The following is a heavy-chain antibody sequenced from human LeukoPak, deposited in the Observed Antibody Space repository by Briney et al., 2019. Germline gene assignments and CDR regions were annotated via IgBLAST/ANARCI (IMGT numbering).Heavy chain of an antibody. J-gene: IGHJ4*02. D-gene: IGHD5-24*01. Sequence: PGGSLRLSCAASGFTFSIYSMNWVRQAPGKGLEWVSSISSSSSYIYYADSVKGRFTISRDNAKNSLYLQMNSLRAGDTAVYYCARDLGDGYIGRGIYWGQGTLVTVSS. CDR3: ARDLGDGYIGRGIY. CDR1: GFTFSIYS. CDR2: ISSSSSYI. V-gene: IGHV3-21*01.